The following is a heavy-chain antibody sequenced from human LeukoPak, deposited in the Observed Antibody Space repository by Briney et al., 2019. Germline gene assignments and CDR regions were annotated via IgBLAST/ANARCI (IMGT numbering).Heavy chain of an antibody. J-gene: IGHJ4*02. V-gene: IGHV1-18*01. CDR1: GYTFTSYG. CDR3: ARVSASSGYDY. D-gene: IGHD3-22*01. Sequence: ASVKVSCKASGYTFTSYGISWVRQAPGQGLEWMGWISAYNGNANYAQKFQGRVTITTDESTSTAYMELSSLRSEDTAVYYCARVSASSGYDYWGQGTLVTVSS. CDR2: ISAYNGNA.